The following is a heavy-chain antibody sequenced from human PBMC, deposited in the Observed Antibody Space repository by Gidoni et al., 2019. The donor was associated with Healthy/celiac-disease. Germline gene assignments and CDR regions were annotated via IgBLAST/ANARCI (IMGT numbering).Heavy chain of an antibody. D-gene: IGHD4-17*01. CDR1: GFTFSSYS. CDR2: ISSSSSYI. V-gene: IGHV3-21*01. Sequence: EVQLVESGGGLVKPGGSLRLSCAAPGFTFSSYSMNWVRQAPGKGLEWVSSISSSSSYIYYADSVKGRFTISRDNAKNSLYLQMNSLRAEDTAVYYCARDPRDYGGKIGEGYWGQGTLVTVSS. J-gene: IGHJ4*02. CDR3: ARDPRDYGGKIGEGY.